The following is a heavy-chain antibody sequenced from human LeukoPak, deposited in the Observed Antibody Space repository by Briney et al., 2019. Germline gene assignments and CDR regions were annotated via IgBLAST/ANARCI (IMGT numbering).Heavy chain of an antibody. V-gene: IGHV4-59*01. Sequence: SETLSLTCTVSGGSISSYYWSWIRQPPGKGLEWIGYIYYSGSTNYNPSLKSRVTISVDTSKNQFSLKLSSVTAADTAVYYCARDSAGDYYDSSGQYYYYGMDVWGQGTTVTVSS. J-gene: IGHJ6*02. CDR1: GGSISSYY. CDR2: IYYSGST. D-gene: IGHD3-22*01. CDR3: ARDSAGDYYDSSGQYYYYGMDV.